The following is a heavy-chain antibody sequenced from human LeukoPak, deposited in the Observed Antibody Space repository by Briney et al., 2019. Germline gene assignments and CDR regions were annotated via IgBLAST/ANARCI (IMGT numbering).Heavy chain of an antibody. CDR2: INPYSDGT. D-gene: IGHD6-19*01. Sequence: ASVKVSCKASGYTFSDYFIHWVRQAPGQGLEWMGWINPYSDGTSYAQDFQDRVAMTSDTSIRTAYMELSRLQSDDTAVYYCAGSAAVAGSRLHFDFWGRGTLVTVSS. V-gene: IGHV1-2*02. CDR3: AGSAAVAGSRLHFDF. CDR1: GYTFSDYF. J-gene: IGHJ4*02.